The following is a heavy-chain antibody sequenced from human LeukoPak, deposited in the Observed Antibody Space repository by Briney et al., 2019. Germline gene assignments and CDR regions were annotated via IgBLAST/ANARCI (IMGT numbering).Heavy chain of an antibody. J-gene: IGHJ6*02. CDR3: ARHANWGVVGVYYYGMDV. D-gene: IGHD7-27*01. CDR1: GGSISSYY. Sequence: SETLSLTCTVSGGSISSYYWSWIRQPPGKGLEWIGYIYYSGSTSYNPSLKSRVTMSGDTSKKQFSLKLNSVTAADTAVYYCARHANWGVVGVYYYGMDVWGQGTTVTVSS. CDR2: IYYSGST. V-gene: IGHV4-59*01.